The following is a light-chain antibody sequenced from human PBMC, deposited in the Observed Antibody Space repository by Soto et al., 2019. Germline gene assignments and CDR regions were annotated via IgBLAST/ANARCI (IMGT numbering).Light chain of an antibody. V-gene: IGKV4-1*01. J-gene: IGKJ1*01. Sequence: DIVMTQSPDSLAVSLGERATINCKSSQSVLYSSNNKNYLAWYQQKPGQPPKLLIYWASTRESGVPDRFSGSGSGTDFTLTSSILQAEDVAVYYCQQYYSTPSFGQGTKVEIK. CDR1: QSVLYSSNNKNY. CDR2: WAS. CDR3: QQYYSTPS.